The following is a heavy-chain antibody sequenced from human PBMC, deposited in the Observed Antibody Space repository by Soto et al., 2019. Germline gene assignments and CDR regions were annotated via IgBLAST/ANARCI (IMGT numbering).Heavy chain of an antibody. J-gene: IGHJ6*02. CDR2: TYYRSKWYN. D-gene: IGHD6-13*01. Sequence: SQTLSLTCAISGDSVSSNSAAWNWIRQSPSRGLEWRGRTYYRSKWYNDYAVSVKSRITINPDTSKNQFSLQLNSVTPEDTAVYYCARGKVAVNQTPIAAAGSGYYYGMDVWGQGTTVTVSS. CDR1: GDSVSSNSAA. V-gene: IGHV6-1*01. CDR3: ARGKVAVNQTPIAAAGSGYYYGMDV.